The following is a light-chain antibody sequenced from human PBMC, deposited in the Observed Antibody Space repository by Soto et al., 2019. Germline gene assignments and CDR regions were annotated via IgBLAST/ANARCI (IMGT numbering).Light chain of an antibody. J-gene: IGKJ2*01. CDR3: QQYKSYSYT. CDR2: DAS. Sequence: DIQMTQSPSILSASVGDRVTITCRASQSISNWLAWYQQKPERAPKVLIYDASSLQSGVPSRFSGSGSGTEFTLTISSLQPDDIATYYCQQYKSYSYTFGQGTNLEI. V-gene: IGKV1-5*01. CDR1: QSISNW.